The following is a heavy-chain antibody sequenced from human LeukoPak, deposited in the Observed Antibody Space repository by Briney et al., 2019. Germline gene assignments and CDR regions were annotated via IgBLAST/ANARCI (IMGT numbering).Heavy chain of an antibody. J-gene: IGHJ3*02. CDR1: GYTFTGYH. CDR2: INPNSGGT. D-gene: IGHD4-17*01. CDR3: ARSDDYGDYGAFDI. Sequence: GASVKVSCKASGYTFTGYHMHWVRQAPGQGLEWMGWINPNSGGTDYAQKFQGRVTMTRDTSISTAYMELSRLRSDDTAVYYCARSDDYGDYGAFDIWGQGTMVTVSS. V-gene: IGHV1-2*02.